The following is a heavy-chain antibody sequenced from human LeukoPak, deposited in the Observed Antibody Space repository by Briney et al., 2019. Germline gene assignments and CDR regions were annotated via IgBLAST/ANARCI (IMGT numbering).Heavy chain of an antibody. D-gene: IGHD6-13*01. Sequence: SETLSLTCTVSGGSISSYYWSWIRQPPEKGLEWIGYIYYSGSTNYNPSLKSRVTISLDTSKNQFSLKLRSVTAADTAVYYCAREGGSSSWYDYWGQGTLVTVSS. CDR3: AREGGSSSWYDY. CDR1: GGSISSYY. V-gene: IGHV4-59*01. CDR2: IYYSGST. J-gene: IGHJ4*02.